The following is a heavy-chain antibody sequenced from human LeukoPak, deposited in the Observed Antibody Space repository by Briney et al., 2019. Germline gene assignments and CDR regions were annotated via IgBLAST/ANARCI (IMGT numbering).Heavy chain of an antibody. Sequence: SGGSLRLSCAASGFIFSDYGMNWVRQAPGKGLEWVSYISGSSRYIYYADSMKGRLTISRDNAKNSLYLQMDSLRAEDTALYYCAREGAGREGHNFDYWGQGTLVTVSS. CDR2: ISGSSRYI. CDR3: AREGAGREGHNFDY. D-gene: IGHD5-24*01. V-gene: IGHV3-21*01. CDR1: GFIFSDYG. J-gene: IGHJ4*02.